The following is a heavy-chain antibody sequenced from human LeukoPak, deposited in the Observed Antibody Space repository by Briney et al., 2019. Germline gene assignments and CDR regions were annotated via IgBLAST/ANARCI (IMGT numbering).Heavy chain of an antibody. D-gene: IGHD1-7*01. CDR2: IYYSGST. J-gene: IGHJ5*02. Sequence: PSETLSLTCTVSGGSISSYYWSWIRQPPGKGLEWIGYIYYSGSTNYNPSLKSRVTISVDTSKNQFSLNLNSVTAADTAVYYCARITYIRNWDRWFDPWGQGTLVTVSS. V-gene: IGHV4-59*01. CDR3: ARITYIRNWDRWFDP. CDR1: GGSISSYY.